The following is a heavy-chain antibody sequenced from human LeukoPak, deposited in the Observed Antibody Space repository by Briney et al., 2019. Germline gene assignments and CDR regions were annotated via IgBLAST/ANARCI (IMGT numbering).Heavy chain of an antibody. D-gene: IGHD6-13*01. Sequence: SETLSLTCTVSGGSISSYYWSWIRQPPGKGLEWIGYIYYSGSTNYNPSLKSRVTISVDTSKNQFSLKLSSVTAADTAVYYCARAGSGDSSWAEFDYWGQGTLVTVSS. CDR3: ARAGSGDSSWAEFDY. CDR2: IYYSGST. J-gene: IGHJ4*02. CDR1: GGSISSYY. V-gene: IGHV4-59*01.